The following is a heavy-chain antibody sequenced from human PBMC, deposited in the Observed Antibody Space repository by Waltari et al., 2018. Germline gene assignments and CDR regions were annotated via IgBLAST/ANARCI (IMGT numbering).Heavy chain of an antibody. CDR2: INPNSGGT. V-gene: IGHV1-2*02. J-gene: IGHJ3*02. D-gene: IGHD2-21*01. CDR1: GYTFTGYY. Sequence: QVQLVQSGAEVKKPGASVKVSCKASGYTFTGYYMHWVRQAPGQGLEWMGWINPNSGGTNYAQKFQGRVTMTRDTSISTAYMELSRLRSDDTAVYYCARESYCGGDCYFPLEHAFDIWGQGTMVTVSS. CDR3: ARESYCGGDCYFPLEHAFDI.